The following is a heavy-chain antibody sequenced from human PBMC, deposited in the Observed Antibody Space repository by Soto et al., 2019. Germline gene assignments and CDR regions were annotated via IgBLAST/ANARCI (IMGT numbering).Heavy chain of an antibody. J-gene: IGHJ4*02. CDR2: ISSNGGTT. D-gene: IGHD4-17*01. CDR3: ARDVDADFRTDFDY. V-gene: IGHV3-64*01. Sequence: PGGSLRLSCVASGFTFSSYDMHWVRQAPGKGLEYVSSISSNGGTTYYGNSVKGRFTISRDNSKNTLYLQMDSLRAEDTALYYCARDVDADFRTDFDYWGRGTLVTVSS. CDR1: GFTFSSYD.